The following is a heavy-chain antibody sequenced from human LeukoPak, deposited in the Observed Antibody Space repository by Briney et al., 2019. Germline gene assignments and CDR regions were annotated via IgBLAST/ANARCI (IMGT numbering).Heavy chain of an antibody. CDR3: ARVLPYDYINRFDR. V-gene: IGHV3-74*01. CDR1: GFNFSSYW. Sequence: PGGSLRLSCAASGFNFSSYWMHWVRQAPGKGLVWISRINYDGTTTSYADSVKGRFTISRDNAKNSLYLQMNSLRAEDTAVYYCARVLPYDYINRFDRWGQGTLVTVSS. CDR2: INYDGTTT. J-gene: IGHJ5*02. D-gene: IGHD4-11*01.